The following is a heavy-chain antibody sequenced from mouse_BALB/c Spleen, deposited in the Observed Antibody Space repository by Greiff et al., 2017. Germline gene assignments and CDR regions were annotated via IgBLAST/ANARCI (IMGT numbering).Heavy chain of an antibody. CDR1: GFTFSSFG. CDR2: ISSGSSTI. J-gene: IGHJ4*01. D-gene: IGHD4-1*01. CDR3: ARLLGYAMDY. Sequence: EVHLVESGGGLVQPGGSRKLSCAASGFTFSSFGMHWVRQAPEKGLEWVAYISSGSSTIYYADTVKGRFTISRDNPKNTLFLQMTSLRSEDTAMYYCARLLGYAMDYWGQGTSVTVSS. V-gene: IGHV5-17*02.